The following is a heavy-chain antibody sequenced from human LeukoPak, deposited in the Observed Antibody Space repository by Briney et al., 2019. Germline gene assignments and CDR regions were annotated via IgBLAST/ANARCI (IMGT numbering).Heavy chain of an antibody. CDR2: IFYSGST. V-gene: IGHV4-59*01. CDR3: ARDRIATVRGVGGVDYYYYGMDV. Sequence: SETLSLTCTVSGVSINTYYWTWIRQPPGKGLEWLGLIFYSGSTNYNPSSKSRVTISVDTCKNPFSLKLDSVTAADTAVYYCARDRIATVRGVGGVDYYYYGMDVWGQGTTVTVSS. D-gene: IGHD3-10*01. CDR1: GVSINTYY. J-gene: IGHJ6*02.